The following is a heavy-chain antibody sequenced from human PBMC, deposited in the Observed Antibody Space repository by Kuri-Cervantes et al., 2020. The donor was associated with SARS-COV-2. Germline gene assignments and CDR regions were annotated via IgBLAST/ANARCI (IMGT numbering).Heavy chain of an antibody. CDR1: GYTFTSYD. V-gene: IGHV1-8*01. J-gene: IGHJ5*02. Sequence: ASVKVSCKASGYTFTSYDINWVRQATGQGLEWMGWMNPNSGNTGYAQKFQGRVTMTRNTSISTAYMELNSLRSEDTAVYYCATAPRPILTGKNWFDPWGQGTLVTVSS. CDR3: ATAPRPILTGKNWFDP. CDR2: MNPNSGNT. D-gene: IGHD3-9*01.